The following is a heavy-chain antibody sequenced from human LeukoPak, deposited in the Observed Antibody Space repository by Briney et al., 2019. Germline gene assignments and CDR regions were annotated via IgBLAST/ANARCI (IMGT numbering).Heavy chain of an antibody. J-gene: IGHJ4*02. V-gene: IGHV4-34*01. CDR1: GGSFSGYY. D-gene: IGHD1-26*01. CDR3: ASLYSGSYYALDY. Sequence: PSETLSLTCAVYGGSFSGYYWSWIRQPPGKGLEWIGEINYSGSTNYNPSLKSRVTISVDTSKNQFSLKLSSVTAADTAVYYCASLYSGSYYALDYWGQGTLVTVSS. CDR2: INYSGST.